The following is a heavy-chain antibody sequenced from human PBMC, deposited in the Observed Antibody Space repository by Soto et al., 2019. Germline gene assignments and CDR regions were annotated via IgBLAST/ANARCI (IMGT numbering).Heavy chain of an antibody. CDR2: IYHSGST. D-gene: IGHD6-13*01. CDR3: ARTPAAAGTSTFYFDY. J-gene: IGHJ4*02. CDR1: GYSISSGYY. Sequence: PSETLSLTCAVSGYSISSGYYWGWIRQPPGKGLEWIGSIYHSGSTYYNPSLKSRVTISVDTSKNQFSLKLSSVTAADTAVYYCARTPAAAGTSTFYFDYWGQGTLVTVSS. V-gene: IGHV4-38-2*01.